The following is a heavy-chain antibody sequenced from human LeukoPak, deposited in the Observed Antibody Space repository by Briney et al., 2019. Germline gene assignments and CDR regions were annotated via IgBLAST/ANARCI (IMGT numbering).Heavy chain of an antibody. J-gene: IGHJ3*02. CDR1: GFTFSSYW. CDR3: ARETIAVAEDAFDI. D-gene: IGHD6-19*01. V-gene: IGHV3-7*01. CDR2: IKQDGSEK. Sequence: GGSRRLSCAASGFTFSSYWMSWVRQAPGKGLEWVANIKQDGSEKYYVDSVKGRFTISRDNAKNSPYLQMNSLRAEDTAVYYCARETIAVAEDAFDIWGQGTMVTVSS.